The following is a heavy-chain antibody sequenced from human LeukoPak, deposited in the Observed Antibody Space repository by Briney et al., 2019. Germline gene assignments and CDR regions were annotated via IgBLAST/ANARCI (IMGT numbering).Heavy chain of an antibody. D-gene: IGHD2-2*01. CDR1: GYRFTTYW. V-gene: IGHV5-51*01. Sequence: GESLKISCKGSGYRFTTYWIGWVRQMPGKGLEWMGIIYPDDSDTRYRPSFQGQVTISADKSISTAYLQWSSLRSEDTAVYYCARVPNCISTTCYYYFDYWGQGTLVTVSS. J-gene: IGHJ4*02. CDR2: IYPDDSDT. CDR3: ARVPNCISTTCYYYFDY.